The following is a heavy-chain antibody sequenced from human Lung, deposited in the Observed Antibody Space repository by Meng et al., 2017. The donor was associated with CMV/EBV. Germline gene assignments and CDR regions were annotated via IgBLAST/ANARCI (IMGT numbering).Heavy chain of an antibody. CDR1: GGSISSSSHY. CDR3: ASESPEYQWLEDYYYGMDV. CDR2: IYYSGST. J-gene: IGHJ6*02. D-gene: IGHD6-19*01. Sequence: SETLSLTCTVSGGSISSSSHYWGWIRQPPGKGLEWIGSIYYSGSTYYNPSLKSRVTISVDTSKNQFSLKLSSVTAADTAVYYCASESPEYQWLEDYYYGMDVWGQGTTVTVSS. V-gene: IGHV4-39*07.